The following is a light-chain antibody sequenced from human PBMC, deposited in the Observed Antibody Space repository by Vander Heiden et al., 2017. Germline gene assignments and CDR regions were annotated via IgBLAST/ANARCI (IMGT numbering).Light chain of an antibody. J-gene: IGKJ2*01. CDR1: RSVSSN. CDR3: QQHTNWAQYT. Sequence: EIVMTQSPATLSVSPWKRATLSCRASRSVSSNLAWYQQKPGQAPRLLIYGASTRVTGIAARFSGSGCGREFTLTISSRQSEDFAVYYCQQHTNWAQYTFGQGTKLXIK. V-gene: IGKV3-15*01. CDR2: GAS.